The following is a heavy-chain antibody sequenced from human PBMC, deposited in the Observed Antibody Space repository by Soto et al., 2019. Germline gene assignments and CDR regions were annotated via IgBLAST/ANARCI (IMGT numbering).Heavy chain of an antibody. J-gene: IGHJ4*02. CDR1: GFNLSHPW. D-gene: IGHD3-9*01. V-gene: IGHV3-15*01. CDR2: IKSKTDGGTA. CDR3: TTGIYYDILTGYHNVAY. Sequence: EVQLVESGGGLVKPGGSLRLSCVASGFNLSHPWMTWVRQAAGKGLEWVGRIKSKTDGGTADYGAPVKGRATISRDDSKKTGYPQMNSLKTEDTAVYYCTTGIYYDILTGYHNVAYWGQGALVTVSS.